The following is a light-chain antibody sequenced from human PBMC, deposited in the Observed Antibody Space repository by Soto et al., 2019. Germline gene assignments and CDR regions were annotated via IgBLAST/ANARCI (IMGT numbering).Light chain of an antibody. CDR2: DVS. Sequence: QSVLTQPASVSGSPGQSITISCTGTSSDVGGYNYVSWYQQHPGKAPELMIYDVSNRPSGVSNRFSGSKSGNTASRTISGLQAEDEADYYCSSYTISSTLHVVFGGGTKLTVL. CDR1: SSDVGGYNY. J-gene: IGLJ2*01. V-gene: IGLV2-14*01. CDR3: SSYTISSTLHVV.